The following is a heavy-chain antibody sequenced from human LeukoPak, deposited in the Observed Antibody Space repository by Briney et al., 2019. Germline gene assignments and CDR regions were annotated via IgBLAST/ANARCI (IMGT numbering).Heavy chain of an antibody. V-gene: IGHV4-30-4*01. CDR1: GGSISSGDYY. CDR2: IYYSGST. CDR3: ARDDFVDIAMVRLYH. J-gene: IGHJ5*02. Sequence: SETLSLTCTVSGGSISSGDYYWSWIRQPPGKGLEWIGYIYYSGSTYYNPSLKSRVTISVDTSKNQFSLKLSSVTAADTAIYYCARDDFVDIAMVRLYHWGQGTLVTVSS. D-gene: IGHD5-18*01.